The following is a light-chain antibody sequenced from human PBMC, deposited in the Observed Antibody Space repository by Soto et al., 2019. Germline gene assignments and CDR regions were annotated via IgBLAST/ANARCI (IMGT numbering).Light chain of an antibody. CDR2: DAS. CDR3: QQFSSYSPT. V-gene: IGKV1-13*02. Sequence: AIQLTQSPSSLSASVGDRVTITCRASKGISSALAWYQQKPGRAPKLLVYDASSLESGVPSRFSGSGSGTDFTLTISSLQPEDFATYYCQQFSSYSPTFGPGTKVDI. CDR1: KGISSA. J-gene: IGKJ3*01.